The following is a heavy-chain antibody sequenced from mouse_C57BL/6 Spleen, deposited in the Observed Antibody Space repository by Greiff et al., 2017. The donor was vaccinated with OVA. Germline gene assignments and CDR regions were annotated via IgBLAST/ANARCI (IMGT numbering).Heavy chain of an antibody. CDR2: IYPGDGDT. CDR1: GYAFSSYW. CDR3: ARWVWGNYEGYAMDY. V-gene: IGHV1-80*01. Sequence: VQGVESGAELVKPGASVKISCKASGYAFSSYWMNWVKQRPGKGLEWIGQIYPGDGDTNYNGKFKGKATLTADKSSSTAYMQLSSLTSEDSAVYFCARWVWGNYEGYAMDYWGQGTSVTVSS. J-gene: IGHJ4*01. D-gene: IGHD2-1*01.